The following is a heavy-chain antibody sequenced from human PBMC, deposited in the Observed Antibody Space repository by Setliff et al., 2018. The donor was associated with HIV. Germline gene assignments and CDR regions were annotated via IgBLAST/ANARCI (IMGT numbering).Heavy chain of an antibody. J-gene: IGHJ6*02. CDR1: GFTFSSYA. CDR2: IRYDGNNQ. D-gene: IGHD2-15*01. V-gene: IGHV3-30*02. Sequence: GGSLRLSCAASGFTFSSYAMSWVRQAPGKGLEWVAFIRYDGNNQYYADSVKGRFTISRDNGKNTLYLQMNSLRAEDTAVYYCARDRGSGSGGSSVYYYYYGMDVWGQGTTVTVSS. CDR3: ARDRGSGSGGSSVYYYYYGMDV.